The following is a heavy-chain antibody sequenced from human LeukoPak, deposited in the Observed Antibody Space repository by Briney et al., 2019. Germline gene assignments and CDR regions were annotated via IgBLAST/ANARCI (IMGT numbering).Heavy chain of an antibody. CDR3: ARDANYHDSDAYYDALDI. D-gene: IGHD3-16*01. CDR1: GGSINNYY. J-gene: IGHJ3*02. V-gene: IGHV4-59*01. Sequence: SETLSLTCTVSGGSINNYYWNWIRQTPGKGLEWIGNIYYRGNIDYNPSLKSRVTISVNTSKNQFSLKLSSVTAADTAVYYCARDANYHDSDAYYDALDIWGQGTLVTVSS. CDR2: IYYRGNI.